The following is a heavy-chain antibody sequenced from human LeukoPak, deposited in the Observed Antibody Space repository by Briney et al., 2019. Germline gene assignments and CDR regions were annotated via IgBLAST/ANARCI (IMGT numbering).Heavy chain of an antibody. Sequence: GGSLRLSCAASGFTFSSYGMHWVRQAPGKGLEWVSAISGSGGSTYYADSVKGRFTISRDNSKNTLYLQMNSLRAEDTAVYYCAKDQKQGGYSGYDSNFDYWGQGTLVTVSS. CDR3: AKDQKQGGYSGYDSNFDY. CDR2: ISGSGGST. V-gene: IGHV3-23*01. J-gene: IGHJ4*02. CDR1: GFTFSSYG. D-gene: IGHD5-12*01.